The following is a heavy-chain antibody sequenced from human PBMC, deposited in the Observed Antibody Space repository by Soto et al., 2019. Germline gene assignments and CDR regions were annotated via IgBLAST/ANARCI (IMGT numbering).Heavy chain of an antibody. CDR2: IFWTKDG. V-gene: IGHV2-5*01. Sequence: QITLKESGPTLWKPTQNLTLTCTLSGLSLRRPGVGVGWCRQTPVKALEWLAPIFWTKDGRYITSLRSRLTITKDTYKNQVVLTMTNVDPVDTGTYCCTHRRDVYSDSVAEFDHWGQGTLVSVSS. D-gene: IGHD4-17*01. CDR1: GLSLRRPGVG. J-gene: IGHJ4*02. CDR3: THRRDVYSDSVAEFDH.